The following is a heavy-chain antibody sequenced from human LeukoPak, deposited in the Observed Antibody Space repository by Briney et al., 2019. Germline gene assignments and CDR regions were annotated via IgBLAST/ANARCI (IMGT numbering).Heavy chain of an antibody. J-gene: IGHJ4*02. D-gene: IGHD2-15*01. Sequence: GGSLRLSCAASGFTFSSYAMAWVRQAPVKGLEWLSVVTDTGGNTYHADSVKGRFTISRDNSKNTVYLEMNSLRVEDTAVYYCAKGTVRSCSGPSCYPLDSWGQGTLVTVSS. CDR2: VTDTGGNT. V-gene: IGHV3-23*01. CDR3: AKGTVRSCSGPSCYPLDS. CDR1: GFTFSSYA.